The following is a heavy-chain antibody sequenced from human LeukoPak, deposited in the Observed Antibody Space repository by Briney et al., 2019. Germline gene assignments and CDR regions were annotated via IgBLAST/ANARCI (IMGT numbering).Heavy chain of an antibody. CDR1: GGTFSGYY. Sequence: AESLSLTCAVEGGTFSGYYWSWIRQPPGKGLEWIGEINHSGSTNYNPSLKSRVTISVDTSKNQFSLKLSSVTAADTAVYYCASGMAYYYFDYWGQGTLVTVSS. D-gene: IGHD1-26*01. J-gene: IGHJ4*02. V-gene: IGHV4-34*01. CDR2: INHSGST. CDR3: ASGMAYYYFDY.